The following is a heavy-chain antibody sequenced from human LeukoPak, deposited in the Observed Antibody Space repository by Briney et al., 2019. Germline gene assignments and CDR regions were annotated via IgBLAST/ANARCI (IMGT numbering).Heavy chain of an antibody. Sequence: PGGSLRLSCAASGFTFRNYWMNWVRQAPGKGLEWVSYISSSGSTKYYADSVKGRFTISRDNAHNSLYLQMNSLRDEDTAVYYCARDVTGYPYWGPGTLVTVSS. D-gene: IGHD5-12*01. J-gene: IGHJ4*02. V-gene: IGHV3-48*02. CDR2: ISSSGSTK. CDR3: ARDVTGYPY. CDR1: GFTFRNYW.